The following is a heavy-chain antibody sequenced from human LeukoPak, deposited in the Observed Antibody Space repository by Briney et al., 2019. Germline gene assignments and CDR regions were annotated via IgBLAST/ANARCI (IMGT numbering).Heavy chain of an antibody. CDR1: GYALSSGYY. CDR3: ARRYYDFWSGYFYFDY. J-gene: IGHJ4*02. D-gene: IGHD3-3*01. Sequence: SETLSLTCAVSGYALSSGYYWGWIRQPPGKGLNWNGSTYHSGSPYYTPPLESRVTISVDTFKFQFSLKLSSVTAADTAVYYCARRYYDFWSGYFYFDYWGRGTLVTVSS. V-gene: IGHV4-38-2*01. CDR2: TYHSGSP.